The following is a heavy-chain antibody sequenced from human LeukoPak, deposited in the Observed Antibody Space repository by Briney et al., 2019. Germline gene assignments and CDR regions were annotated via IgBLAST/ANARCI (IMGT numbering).Heavy chain of an antibody. CDR2: ISYDGSNK. D-gene: IGHD6-19*01. Sequence: GGSLRLSCAASGFTFSSYGMHWVRQAPGKGLEWVAVISYDGSNKYYADSVKGRFTISRDNSKNTLYLQMNSLRAEDTAVYYCARDTKSYSYSSGWFDYWGQGTLVTVSS. CDR1: GFTFSSYG. V-gene: IGHV3-30*03. CDR3: ARDTKSYSYSSGWFDY. J-gene: IGHJ4*02.